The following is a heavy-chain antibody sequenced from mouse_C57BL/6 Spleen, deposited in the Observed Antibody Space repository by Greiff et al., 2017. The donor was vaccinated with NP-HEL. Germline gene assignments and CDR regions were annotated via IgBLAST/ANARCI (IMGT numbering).Heavy chain of an antibody. J-gene: IGHJ4*01. Sequence: VHLVESGPGLVQPSQSLSITCTVSGFSLTSYGVHWVRQSPGKGLEWLGVIWSGGSTDYNAAFISRLSISKDNSKSQVFFKMNSLQADDTAIYYCARRVYYGNHGGTYYAMDYWGQGTSVTVSS. D-gene: IGHD2-1*01. V-gene: IGHV2-2*01. CDR3: ARRVYYGNHGGTYYAMDY. CDR2: IWSGGST. CDR1: GFSLTSYG.